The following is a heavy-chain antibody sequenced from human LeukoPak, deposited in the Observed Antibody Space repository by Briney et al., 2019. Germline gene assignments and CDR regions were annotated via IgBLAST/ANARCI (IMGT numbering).Heavy chain of an antibody. Sequence: ASVKVSCKASGGTFSSYAISWVRQAPGQGREWMGGIIPIFGTANYAQKFQGRVTITTDESTSTAYMELSSLRSEDTAVYYCASMGIYDSSGYSDYWGQGTLVTVSS. CDR3: ASMGIYDSSGYSDY. V-gene: IGHV1-69*05. CDR1: GGTFSSYA. D-gene: IGHD3-22*01. J-gene: IGHJ4*02. CDR2: IIPIFGTA.